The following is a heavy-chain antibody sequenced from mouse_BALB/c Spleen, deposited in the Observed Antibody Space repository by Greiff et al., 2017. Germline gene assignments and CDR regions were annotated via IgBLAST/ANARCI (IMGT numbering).Heavy chain of an antibody. Sequence: EVKLMESGGGLVQPGGSRKLSCAASGFTFSSFGMHWVRQAPEKGLEWVAYISSGSSTIYYADTVKGRFTISRDNPKNTLFLQMTSLKSEDTAMYYCARPGYYDAMDYWGQGTSVTVSS. V-gene: IGHV5-17*02. J-gene: IGHJ4*01. CDR3: ARPGYYDAMDY. CDR2: ISSGSSTI. D-gene: IGHD2-2*01. CDR1: GFTFSSFG.